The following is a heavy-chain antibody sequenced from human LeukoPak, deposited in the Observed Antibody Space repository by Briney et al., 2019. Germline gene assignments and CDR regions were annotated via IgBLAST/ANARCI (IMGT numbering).Heavy chain of an antibody. CDR2: IYYSGST. D-gene: IGHD2-15*01. V-gene: IGHV4-59*12. CDR1: GGSISSYY. CDR3: ARGRYCSADICSGGDAFDI. J-gene: IGHJ3*02. Sequence: PSETLSLTCTVSGGSISSYYWSWIRQPPGKGLEWIGYIYYSGSTNYNPSLKTRVTMSVDTSKNQFSLKLTSVTAADTAVYYCARGRYCSADICSGGDAFDIWGQGTMVSVSS.